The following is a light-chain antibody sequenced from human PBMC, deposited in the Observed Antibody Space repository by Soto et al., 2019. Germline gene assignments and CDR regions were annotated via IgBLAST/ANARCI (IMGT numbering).Light chain of an antibody. CDR2: GAS. CDR1: QSVSSN. Sequence: EFVLTPSPGTLSLSPVERATLSCRAGQSVSSNLAWYQQKPGQAPGLLICGASTRATGIPARFSGSGSGTDFALTISSLQPEDFAVYYCQQDYKFLTFGGGTKVDIK. V-gene: IGKV3D-15*01. J-gene: IGKJ4*01. CDR3: QQDYKFLT.